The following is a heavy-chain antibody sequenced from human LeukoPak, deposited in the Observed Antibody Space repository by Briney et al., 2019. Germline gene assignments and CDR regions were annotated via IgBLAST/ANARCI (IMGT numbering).Heavy chain of an antibody. CDR1: GYTFTSYY. CDR3: ARDGFPYYYDSSGYSLGY. J-gene: IGHJ4*02. Sequence: ASVKVSCKASGYTFTSYYMHWVRQAPGQGLEWMGIINPSGGSTSYAQKFQGRVTMTRDTSTSTVYMELSSLRSEDTAVYYCARDGFPYYYDSSGYSLGYWGQGTLVTVSS. D-gene: IGHD3-22*01. CDR2: INPSGGST. V-gene: IGHV1-46*01.